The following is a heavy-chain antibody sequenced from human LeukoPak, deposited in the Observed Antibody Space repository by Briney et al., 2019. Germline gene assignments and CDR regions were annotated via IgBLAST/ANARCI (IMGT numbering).Heavy chain of an antibody. D-gene: IGHD2-2*01. J-gene: IGHJ4*02. CDR1: GFTFSRYA. V-gene: IGHV3-23*01. Sequence: GGSLRLSCAASGFTFSRYAMSWVRQAPGKGLEWVSAISGSGGSTYYADSVKGRFTISRDNSKNTLYLQMNSLRAEDTAVYYCAKMKRGYCSSTSCSPFDYWGQGTLVTVSS. CDR3: AKMKRGYCSSTSCSPFDY. CDR2: ISGSGGST.